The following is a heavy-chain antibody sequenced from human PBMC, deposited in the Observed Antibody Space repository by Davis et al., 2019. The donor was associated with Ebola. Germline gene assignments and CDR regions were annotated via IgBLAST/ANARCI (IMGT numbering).Heavy chain of an antibody. CDR2: ISGSGRT. V-gene: IGHV4-59*01. CDR1: GASMTSYY. J-gene: IGHJ4*02. CDR3: SRFGYGAY. Sequence: PSETLSLTCTVSGASMTSYYWSWFRQPPGKGLEWIGFISGSGRTSYNPSLKSRVTISADTSKNQFSLNLSSVTAADTAVYFCSRFGYGAYWGQGTLVTVSS. D-gene: IGHD5-18*01.